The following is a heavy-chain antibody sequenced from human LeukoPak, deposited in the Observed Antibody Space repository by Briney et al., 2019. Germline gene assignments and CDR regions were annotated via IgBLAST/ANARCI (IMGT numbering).Heavy chain of an antibody. J-gene: IGHJ4*02. CDR2: IYYSGST. CDR3: ARTATYYYDSSGYPYYFDY. D-gene: IGHD3-22*01. CDR1: GGSISSGDYY. Sequence: PSETLSLTCTVSGGSISSGDYYWSWIRQPPGKGLEWIGYIYYSGSTYYNPSLKSRVTISVDTSKNQFSLKLSSVTAADTAVYYCARTATYYYDSSGYPYYFDYWGQGTLVTVSS. V-gene: IGHV4-30-4*01.